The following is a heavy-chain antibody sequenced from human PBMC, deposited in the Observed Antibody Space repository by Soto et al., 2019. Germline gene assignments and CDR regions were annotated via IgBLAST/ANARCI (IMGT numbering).Heavy chain of an antibody. Sequence: ASVKVSCKVSGYTLTELSMHWVRQAPVKGLEWMGGFDPEDGETIYAQKFQGRVTMTEDTSTDTAYMELSSLRSEDTAVYYCATEITGTPKYYYGMDVWGQGTTVTVSS. CDR3: ATEITGTPKYYYGMDV. CDR1: GYTLTELS. J-gene: IGHJ6*02. D-gene: IGHD1-20*01. CDR2: FDPEDGET. V-gene: IGHV1-24*01.